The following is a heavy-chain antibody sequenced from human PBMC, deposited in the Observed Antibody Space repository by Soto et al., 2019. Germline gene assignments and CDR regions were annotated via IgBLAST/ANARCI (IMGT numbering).Heavy chain of an antibody. D-gene: IGHD6-19*01. Sequence: PSETLSLTCTVSGGSFSNYYWSGIRQSPGKGLEWIGFIYYSGSTNYNPSVKSRVTISLDTSKNQLSLRLSPVTAADTAVYYCARAAAVAGRFDYWGQGALVTVSS. J-gene: IGHJ4*02. CDR1: GGSFSNYY. CDR2: IYYSGST. V-gene: IGHV4-59*01. CDR3: ARAAAVAGRFDY.